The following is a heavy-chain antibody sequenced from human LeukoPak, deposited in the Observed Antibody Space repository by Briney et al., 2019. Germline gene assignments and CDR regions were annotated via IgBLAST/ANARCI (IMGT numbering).Heavy chain of an antibody. CDR2: IYYSGST. CDR1: DGSISSSSYY. Sequence: SETLSLTCTVSDGSISSSSYYWGWIRQPPGKGLEWIGNIYYSGSTYYNPSLKSRVTISVDTSKNQFSLKLSSVTAADTAVYYCARSPSSSWYSVYFQHWGQGTLVTVSS. D-gene: IGHD6-13*01. J-gene: IGHJ1*01. CDR3: ARSPSSSWYSVYFQH. V-gene: IGHV4-39*01.